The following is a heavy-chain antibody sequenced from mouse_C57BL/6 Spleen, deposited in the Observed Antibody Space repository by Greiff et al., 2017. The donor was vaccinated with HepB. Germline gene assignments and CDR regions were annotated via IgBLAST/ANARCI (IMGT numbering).Heavy chain of an antibody. V-gene: IGHV3-6*01. CDR1: GYSITSGYY. CDR3: AREGNYYGSHWYFDV. J-gene: IGHJ1*03. Sequence: DVQLVESGPGLVKPSQSLSLTCSVTGYSITSGYYWNWIRQFPGNKLEWMGYISYDGSNNYNPSLKNRISITRDTSKNQFFLKLNSVTTEDTATYYCAREGNYYGSHWYFDVWGTGTTVTVSS. CDR2: ISYDGSN. D-gene: IGHD1-1*01.